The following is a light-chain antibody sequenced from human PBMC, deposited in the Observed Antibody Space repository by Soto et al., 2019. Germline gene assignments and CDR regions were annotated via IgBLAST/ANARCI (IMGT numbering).Light chain of an antibody. CDR2: DAS. J-gene: IGKJ5*01. V-gene: IGKV3-11*01. CDR3: QQRSNWPPIT. CDR1: QSVSSY. Sequence: IVLTQSPGTLSLSPGERATLYCRSCQSVSSYLAWYQQKPGQAPRLLIYDASNRATGIPARFSGSGSGTDFTLTITSLEPEDFAVYYCQQRSNWPPITFGQGTRLEIK.